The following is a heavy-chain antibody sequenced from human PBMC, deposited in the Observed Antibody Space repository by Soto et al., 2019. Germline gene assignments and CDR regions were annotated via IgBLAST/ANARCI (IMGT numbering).Heavy chain of an antibody. CDR2: IWYDGSNK. Sequence: QVQLVESGGGVVQPGRSLRLSCAASGFTFSSSGMHWVRQAPGKGLEWVAVIWYDGSNKYYADSVKGRFTISRDNSKNTLYLQMNSLRAEDTAVYYCARDPGDYGDYFDYWGQGTLVTVSS. CDR3: ARDPGDYGDYFDY. D-gene: IGHD4-17*01. J-gene: IGHJ4*02. V-gene: IGHV3-33*01. CDR1: GFTFSSSG.